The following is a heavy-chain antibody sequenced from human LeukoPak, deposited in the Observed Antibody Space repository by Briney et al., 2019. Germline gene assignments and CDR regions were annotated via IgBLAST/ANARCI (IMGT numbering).Heavy chain of an antibody. J-gene: IGHJ4*02. D-gene: IGHD3-22*01. CDR3: ARGGQSKYDSSGYLNYFDY. CDR2: TSYDESYK. CDR1: GFTFSSYG. V-gene: IGHV3-30*03. Sequence: GRSLRLSCAASGFTFSSYGMHWVRQAPGKGLEWVAITSYDESYKNYADSVKGRFTISRDNSKNTLYLQMGSLRAEDMAVYYCARGGQSKYDSSGYLNYFDYWGQGTLVTVSS.